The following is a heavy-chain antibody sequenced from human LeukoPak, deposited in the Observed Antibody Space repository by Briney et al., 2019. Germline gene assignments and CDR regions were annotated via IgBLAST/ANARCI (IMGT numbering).Heavy chain of an antibody. CDR2: ISAYNGNT. J-gene: IGHJ6*03. CDR1: GYTFTSYG. Sequence: ASVKVSCKASGYTFTSYGISWVRQAPGQGLEWMGWISAYNGNTNYAQKLQGRVTMPTDTSTSTAYMELRSLRSDDTAVYYCASTYYYGSGRRYYMDVWGKGTTVTASS. V-gene: IGHV1-18*01. CDR3: ASTYYYGSGRRYYMDV. D-gene: IGHD3-10*01.